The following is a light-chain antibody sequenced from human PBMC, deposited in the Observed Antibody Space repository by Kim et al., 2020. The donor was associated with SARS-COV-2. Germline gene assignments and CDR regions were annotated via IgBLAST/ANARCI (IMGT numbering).Light chain of an antibody. CDR3: QHYFSTSRT. CDR2: KAS. V-gene: IGKV1-5*03. J-gene: IGKJ1*01. CDR1: QRIRSW. Sequence: ASVGDSVTITCRASQRIRSWLAWYQQKPEKAPKLLIYKASSLESGVPSRFSGSESGTEFTLTISSLQPDDSATYYCQHYFSTSRTFGQGTKVDIK.